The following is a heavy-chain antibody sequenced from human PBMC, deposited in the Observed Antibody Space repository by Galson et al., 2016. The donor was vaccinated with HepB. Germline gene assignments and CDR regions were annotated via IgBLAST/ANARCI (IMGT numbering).Heavy chain of an antibody. D-gene: IGHD3-3*01. Sequence: SLRLSCAASGFTFSSYAMTWVRQAPGKGLEWVSAIGGTGGSTYYADSVKGRFTISRDNSKNTLYLQMNNLRAEDTAAYYCAKDAWIFGVVVISWDNFYMDVWGKGTTVTVSS. V-gene: IGHV3-23*01. CDR1: GFTFSSYA. CDR2: IGGTGGST. CDR3: AKDAWIFGVVVISWDNFYMDV. J-gene: IGHJ6*03.